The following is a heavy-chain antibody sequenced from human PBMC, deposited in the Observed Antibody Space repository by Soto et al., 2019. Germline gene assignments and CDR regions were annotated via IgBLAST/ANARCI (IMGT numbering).Heavy chain of an antibody. CDR1: GFTVSSNY. D-gene: IGHD1-20*01. CDR2: IYSGGST. V-gene: IGHV3-66*01. Sequence: PGGSLRLSCAASGFTVSSNYMSWVRQAPGKGLEWVSVIYSGGSTYYADSVKGRFTISRDNSKNTLYLQMNSLRAEDTAVYYCARDLFGITGTPAHFDYWGQGTLVTV. CDR3: ARDLFGITGTPAHFDY. J-gene: IGHJ4*02.